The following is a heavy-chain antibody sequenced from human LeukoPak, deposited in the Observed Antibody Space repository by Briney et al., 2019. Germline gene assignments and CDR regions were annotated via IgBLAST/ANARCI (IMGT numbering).Heavy chain of an antibody. D-gene: IGHD3-22*01. V-gene: IGHV5-51*01. CDR3: ARDHNYYDSSGYYYHGFDY. CDR2: IYPGDSDT. J-gene: IGHJ4*02. CDR1: GYSFTSYW. Sequence: GESLQISCKGSGYSFTSYWIGWVRQMPGKGREWMGIIYPGDSDTRYSPSFQGQVTISADKSISTAYLQWSSLKASDTAMYYCARDHNYYDSSGYYYHGFDYWGQGTLVTVSS.